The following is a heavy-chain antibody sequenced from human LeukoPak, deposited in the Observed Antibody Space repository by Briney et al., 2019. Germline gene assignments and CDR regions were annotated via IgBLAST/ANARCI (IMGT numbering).Heavy chain of an antibody. J-gene: IGHJ5*02. Sequence: PGGSLRLSCVASGITVSSNYMSWVRQAPGKGLEWVSIIYIGGSTYYTDSVRGRFTTSRDNSKNTLYLQMNSLRGEDTAVYYCAREFFIAAAGTYWFDPWGQGTLVTVSS. CDR1: GITVSSNY. V-gene: IGHV3-53*01. D-gene: IGHD6-13*01. CDR2: IYIGGST. CDR3: AREFFIAAAGTYWFDP.